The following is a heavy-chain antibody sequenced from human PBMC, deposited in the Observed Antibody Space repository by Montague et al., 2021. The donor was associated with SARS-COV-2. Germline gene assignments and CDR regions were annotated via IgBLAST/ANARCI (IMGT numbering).Heavy chain of an antibody. J-gene: IGHJ3*02. CDR2: IYDGGAV. V-gene: IGHV4-59*01. D-gene: IGHD4-23*01. CDR3: VRDHPYGGPRGAYDT. Sequence: SETLSLTCTVSGGSITGYYWSWLRRSPGKGLEWIAYIYDGGAVNYNPSLGSRVTISTDTSKNQLSLKVNSVTAADTAVYYCVRDHPYGGPRGAYDTRGQGTVVTVSS. CDR1: GGSITGYY.